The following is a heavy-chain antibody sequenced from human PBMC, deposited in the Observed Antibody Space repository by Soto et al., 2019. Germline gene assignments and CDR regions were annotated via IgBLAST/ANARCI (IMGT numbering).Heavy chain of an antibody. CDR1: GGSISSYY. CDR2: IYYSGST. Sequence: PSETLSLTCTVSGGSISSYYWSWIRQPPGKGLEWIGYIYYSGSTNYNPSLKSRVTISVDTSKNQFSLKLSSVTAADTAVYYCARVADGYNYWYFDYWGQGTLVTVSS. D-gene: IGHD5-12*01. V-gene: IGHV4-59*01. J-gene: IGHJ4*02. CDR3: ARVADGYNYWYFDY.